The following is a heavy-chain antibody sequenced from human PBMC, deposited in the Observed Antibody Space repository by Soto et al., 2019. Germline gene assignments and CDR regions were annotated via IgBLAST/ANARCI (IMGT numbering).Heavy chain of an antibody. V-gene: IGHV3-33*01. CDR3: ARGPAAIDY. Sequence: QVQLVESGGGVVQPGRSLRLSCAASGFTFSSYGMHWVRQAPGKGLEWVAVIWYDGSNKYYADSVKGRFTISRDNSKNTLYLQMKSLRAEDTAVYYCARGPAAIDYWGQGTLVTVSS. CDR1: GFTFSSYG. CDR2: IWYDGSNK. J-gene: IGHJ4*02. D-gene: IGHD6-25*01.